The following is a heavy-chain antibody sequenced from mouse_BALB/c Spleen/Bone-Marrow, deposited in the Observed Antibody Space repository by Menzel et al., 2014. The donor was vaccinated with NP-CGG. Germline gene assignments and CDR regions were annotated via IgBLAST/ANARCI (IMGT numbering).Heavy chain of an antibody. J-gene: IGHJ4*01. CDR3: TRYGYDPLYAMDY. Sequence: QVQLQQSGAELVKPGAPVKLSCKASGYTFTSYYMYWVKQRPGQGLEWIGGINPSNGGTNFNEEFKSKATLTVDKSSSTAYMQLSSLTSEDSAVYYCTRYGYDPLYAMDYWGQGTSVTVSS. D-gene: IGHD2-3*01. CDR2: INPSNGGT. V-gene: IGHV1S81*02. CDR1: GYTFTSYY.